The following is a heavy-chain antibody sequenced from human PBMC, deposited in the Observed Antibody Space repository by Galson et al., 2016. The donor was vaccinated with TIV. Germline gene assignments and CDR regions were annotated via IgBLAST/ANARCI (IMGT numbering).Heavy chain of an antibody. Sequence: SLRLSCAASGFTFRNYRMNWVRQAPGKGLEWVSSTTSSSTYIFYADSVKGRFTISRDNGKNSLYLQMNSLRAEDTAVYYGARGSITMVRGENWFDSWGQGTLVTVSS. J-gene: IGHJ5*01. CDR3: ARGSITMVRGENWFDS. V-gene: IGHV3-21*01. CDR2: TTSSSTYI. CDR1: GFTFRNYR. D-gene: IGHD3-10*01.